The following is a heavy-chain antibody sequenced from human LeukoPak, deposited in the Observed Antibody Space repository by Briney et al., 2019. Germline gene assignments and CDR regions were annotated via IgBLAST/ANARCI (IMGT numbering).Heavy chain of an antibody. CDR3: ARVGHLKFGEPYYYYNRDV. D-gene: IGHD3-10*01. CDR2: ISSSGTTI. CDR1: GFTFSSSE. J-gene: IGHJ6*04. V-gene: IGHV3-48*03. Sequence: GGSLRLSCAASGFTFSSSEMNWVRQAPGKGLEWVSYISSSGTTIYYADSVKGRFTISRDNAKNSLYLQMNSLRAEYTSVYYCARVGHLKFGEPYYYYNRDVWLTGTTVSVCS.